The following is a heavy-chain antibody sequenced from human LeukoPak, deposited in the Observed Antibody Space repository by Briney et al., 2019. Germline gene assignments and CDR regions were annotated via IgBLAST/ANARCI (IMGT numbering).Heavy chain of an antibody. V-gene: IGHV4-61*09. Sequence: PSQTLSLTCTVSGGSINSGGYYWGWIRQPPGKTLEWIGNVYSNGSTTYSPSLKSRVTISLGTSKNQFSLKLSSVTAADTAVYYCARHRYYDSSGPFDYWGQGILVTVSS. CDR3: ARHRYYDSSGPFDY. D-gene: IGHD3-22*01. CDR2: VYSNGST. CDR1: GGSINSGGYY. J-gene: IGHJ4*02.